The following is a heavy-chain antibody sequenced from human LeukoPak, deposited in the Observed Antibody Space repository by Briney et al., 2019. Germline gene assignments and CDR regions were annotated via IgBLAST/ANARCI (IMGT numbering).Heavy chain of an antibody. CDR3: AREWRHSTIQH. V-gene: IGHV4-39*07. Sequence: PSETLSLTCTVSGGSISSSSYYWGWIRQPPGKGLEWIGSIYYSGSTYYNPSLKSRITISVDTSKNQFSLKLSSVTAADTAVYYCAREWRHSTIQHWGQGTLVTVSS. D-gene: IGHD2/OR15-2a*01. J-gene: IGHJ1*01. CDR2: IYYSGST. CDR1: GGSISSSSYY.